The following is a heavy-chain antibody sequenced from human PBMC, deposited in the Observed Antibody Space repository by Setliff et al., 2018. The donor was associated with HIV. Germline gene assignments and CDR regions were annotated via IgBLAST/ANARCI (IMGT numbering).Heavy chain of an antibody. Sequence: SCAASGFIFSRYSMTWVRQAPGKGLEWVSSISNSGSFIYYADSVKGRFTISRDNAKNSLSLQMISLRAEDTAVYYCAIHFDTSGHYSPIDSWGQGTLVTVSS. J-gene: IGHJ4*02. CDR2: ISNSGSFI. CDR3: AIHFDTSGHYSPIDS. D-gene: IGHD3-22*01. CDR1: GFIFSRYS. V-gene: IGHV3-21*01.